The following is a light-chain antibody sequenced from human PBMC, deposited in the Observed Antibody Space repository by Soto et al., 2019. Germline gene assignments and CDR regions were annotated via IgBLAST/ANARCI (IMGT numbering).Light chain of an antibody. V-gene: IGKV3-11*01. CDR2: DAS. CDR1: QSISIY. J-gene: IGKJ4*01. CDR3: QQRSKWPLT. Sequence: EIVLTQSPDTLSLSPGERATLSCKASQSISIYLGWYQQKPGQAPRLLLYDASKRAPAIPDRFSGSGSGTDFPLTISRLEHDDFAFYCWQQRSKWPLTFGGGTKVEIK.